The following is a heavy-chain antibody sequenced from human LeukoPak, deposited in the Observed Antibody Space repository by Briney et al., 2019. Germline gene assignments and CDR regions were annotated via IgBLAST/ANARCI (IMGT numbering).Heavy chain of an antibody. Sequence: ASVKVSCKASGYTFTGYYLHWVRQAPGQGLEWMGIMNLSGGSTTYTQKFQGRVTMTRDTSTSTVYMELSSLRYEDTAVYYCARAPGPHDAFDIWGQGTMVTVSS. CDR3: ARAPGPHDAFDI. V-gene: IGHV1-46*01. CDR2: MNLSGGST. CDR1: GYTFTGYY. J-gene: IGHJ3*02.